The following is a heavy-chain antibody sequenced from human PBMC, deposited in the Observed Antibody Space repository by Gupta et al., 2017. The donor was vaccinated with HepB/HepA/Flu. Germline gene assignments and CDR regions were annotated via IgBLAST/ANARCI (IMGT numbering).Heavy chain of an antibody. D-gene: IGHD6-19*01. Sequence: EVQLLESGGGLLQPGGSLRLSCAASGFTFSSFDMNWARQAPGKGLEWVSGINRDAGKTHYADFGKGRFTISRDNSRNTLSLQMTSMRVEDTAVYYCAKARASGRMFYFDSGGQGTLVTVS. CDR1: GFTFSSFD. CDR2: INRDAGKT. CDR3: AKARASGRMFYFDS. V-gene: IGHV3-23*01. J-gene: IGHJ4*02.